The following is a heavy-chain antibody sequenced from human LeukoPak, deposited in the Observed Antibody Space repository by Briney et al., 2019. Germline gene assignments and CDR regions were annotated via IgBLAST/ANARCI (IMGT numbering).Heavy chain of an antibody. CDR1: GFTFSNAW. CDR3: SSMVRGVSFDY. Sequence: GGSLRLSCAASGFTFSNAWMSWVPHAPGKGLEWVGRIKSKTDGGTTDYAAPVKGRFTISRDDSKNTLYLQMNSLKTEDTAVYYCSSMVRGVSFDYWGQGTLVTVSS. V-gene: IGHV3-15*01. CDR2: IKSKTDGGTT. J-gene: IGHJ4*02. D-gene: IGHD3-10*01.